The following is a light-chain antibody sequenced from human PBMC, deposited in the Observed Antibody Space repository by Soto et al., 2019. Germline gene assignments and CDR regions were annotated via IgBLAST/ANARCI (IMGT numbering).Light chain of an antibody. Sequence: DIQMTQSPSSLSASVGDRVTITCRASQTFTTYLNWYQQKPGKAPKLLIYAASSLQRGVPSRFSGSGSGTEFTLTIASRQPEDFATYCCLQSYRPPFTCGRGTKVDI. V-gene: IGKV1-39*01. CDR3: LQSYRPPFT. CDR1: QTFTTY. J-gene: IGKJ3*01. CDR2: AAS.